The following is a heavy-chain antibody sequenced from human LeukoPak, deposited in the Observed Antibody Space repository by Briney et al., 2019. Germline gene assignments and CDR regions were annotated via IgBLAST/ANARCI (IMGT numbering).Heavy chain of an antibody. CDR1: GGSISSYY. CDR3: TRGWSAGGAFDF. Sequence: SETLSLTCTVSGGSISSYYWSWIRQPPGKGLEWIGYIYYSGSTNYNPSLKSRVTISVDTSKNQFSLELRSVTAADTAVYYCTRGWSAGGAFDFWGQGTLVTVSS. D-gene: IGHD6-19*01. V-gene: IGHV4-59*08. J-gene: IGHJ3*01. CDR2: IYYSGST.